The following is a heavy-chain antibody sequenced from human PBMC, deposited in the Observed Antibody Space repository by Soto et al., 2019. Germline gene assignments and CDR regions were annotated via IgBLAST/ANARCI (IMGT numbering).Heavy chain of an antibody. D-gene: IGHD6-13*01. Sequence: ASVKVSCKASGYIFNSFGISWVRQAPGQGLEWMGWISAYTGNTKYAQNFQGRVTMTTDTSTSTAYMELRSLRSDDTAVYYCAREASEQLDGSPLDYYYYVMDLWGQGTSVTVSS. V-gene: IGHV1-18*01. J-gene: IGHJ6*02. CDR1: GYIFNSFG. CDR3: AREASEQLDGSPLDYYYYVMDL. CDR2: ISAYTGNT.